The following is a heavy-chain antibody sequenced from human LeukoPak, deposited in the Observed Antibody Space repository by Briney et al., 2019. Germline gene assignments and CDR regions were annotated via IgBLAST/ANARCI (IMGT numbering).Heavy chain of an antibody. D-gene: IGHD5-24*01. CDR1: GDSISNYS. CDR2: IYYTGSA. V-gene: IGHV4-59*01. CDR3: AAGDGYPYIDAFDI. J-gene: IGHJ3*02. Sequence: PSETLSLTCTVSGDSISNYSWNWIRQPPGMGLEWIGSIYYTGSAEYIPSLRSRLTISVDTSKNEFSLKLTSVSAADTAVYYCAAGDGYPYIDAFDIWGQGTMVTVSS.